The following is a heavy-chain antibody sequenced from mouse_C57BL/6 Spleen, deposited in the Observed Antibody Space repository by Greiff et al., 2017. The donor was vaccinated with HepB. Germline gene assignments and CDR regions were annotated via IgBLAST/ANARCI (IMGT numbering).Heavy chain of an antibody. CDR3: ARPLYGRGFAY. V-gene: IGHV1-61*01. Sequence: QVQLKQPGAELVRPGSSVKLPCKASGYTFTSYWMDWVKQRPGQGLEWIGNIYPSDSETHYNQKFKDKATLTVDKSSSTAYMQLSSLTSEDSAVYYCARPLYGRGFAYWGQGTLVTVSA. CDR2: IYPSDSET. CDR1: GYTFTSYW. J-gene: IGHJ3*01. D-gene: IGHD1-1*01.